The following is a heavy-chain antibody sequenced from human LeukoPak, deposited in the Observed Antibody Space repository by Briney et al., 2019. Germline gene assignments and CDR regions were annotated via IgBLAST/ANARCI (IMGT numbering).Heavy chain of an antibody. Sequence: ASVKVSCKASGYTFTGYYMHWVRQAPGQGPEWMGWINPKSGATYYAESFQGRVTMTRDTSITTAYMELTSLRSDDTAVYYCASYYDSSGYHPSRSDYWGQGTLVTVSS. CDR1: GYTFTGYY. D-gene: IGHD3-22*01. CDR3: ASYYDSSGYHPSRSDY. J-gene: IGHJ4*02. CDR2: INPKSGAT. V-gene: IGHV1-2*02.